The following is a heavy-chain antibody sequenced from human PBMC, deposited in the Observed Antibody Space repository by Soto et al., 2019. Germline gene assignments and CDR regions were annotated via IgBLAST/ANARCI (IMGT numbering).Heavy chain of an antibody. CDR2: ISIGAITI. Sequence: GGSLRLSCAASGFTFSDYYMNWIRQAPGKGLEWVSYISIGAITIYYADSVKGRFTISRDNAKNSLYLQMNSLRAEDTAVYYCAGQYSSSSGEFWGQGTLVIVSS. V-gene: IGHV3-11*01. J-gene: IGHJ4*02. D-gene: IGHD6-6*01. CDR3: AGQYSSSSGEF. CDR1: GFTFSDYY.